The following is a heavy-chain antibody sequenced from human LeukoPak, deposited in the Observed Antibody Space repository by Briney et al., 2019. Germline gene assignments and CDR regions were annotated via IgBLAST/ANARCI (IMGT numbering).Heavy chain of an antibody. D-gene: IGHD1-26*01. CDR3: ARDLVGASYY. CDR1: GFTFNNYW. Sequence: GGSLRLSCAASGFTFNNYWMSWVRQAPGKGLEWVANINRDGSEKYYVDSVEGRFTIFRDNGENTLSLQMNNLRVEDTAVYHCARDLVGASYYWGQGTLVTVSS. J-gene: IGHJ4*02. V-gene: IGHV3-7*01. CDR2: INRDGSEK.